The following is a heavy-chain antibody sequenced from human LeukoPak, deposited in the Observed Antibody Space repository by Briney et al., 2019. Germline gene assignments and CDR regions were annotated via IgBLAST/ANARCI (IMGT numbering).Heavy chain of an antibody. V-gene: IGHV3-21*01. CDR1: GFTFSSYS. Sequence: GGSLRLSCAASGFTFSSYSMNWVRQAPGKGLEWVSSISSDSNYIFYADSVQGRFTISRDNAENSLFLQMNSLRAEDTAVYYCASRYCTSTNCHAFDILGQGTMVTVSS. D-gene: IGHD2-2*01. J-gene: IGHJ3*02. CDR3: ASRYCTSTNCHAFDI. CDR2: ISSDSNYI.